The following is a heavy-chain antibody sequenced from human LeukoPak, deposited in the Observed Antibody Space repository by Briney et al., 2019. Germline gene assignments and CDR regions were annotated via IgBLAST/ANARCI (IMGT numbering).Heavy chain of an antibody. D-gene: IGHD1-26*01. CDR2: INHSGST. CDR3: ARSGIRSGELLPYSFDY. Sequence: SETLSLTCAVYGGSFSGYYWSWIRQPPGKGLEWIGEINHSGSTNYNPSLKSRVTISVDTSKNQFSLKLSSVTAADTAVYYCARSGIRSGELLPYSFDYWGQGTLVTVSS. CDR1: GGSFSGYY. J-gene: IGHJ4*02. V-gene: IGHV4-34*01.